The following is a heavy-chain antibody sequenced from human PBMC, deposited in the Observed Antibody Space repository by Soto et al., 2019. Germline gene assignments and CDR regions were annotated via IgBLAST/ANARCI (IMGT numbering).Heavy chain of an antibody. CDR1: GFTVSNIY. CDR3: AKGRASDCPGCTQDY. J-gene: IGHJ4*02. D-gene: IGHD2-21*02. Sequence: GGSLRLSCAASGFTVSNIYMSWVRQAPGKGLEWVSVIYTSGNTYYAESVKGRFTMSRDNSKNTLYLQMNSLRAEDTAVYYCAKGRASDCPGCTQDYWGQGTLVTVSS. V-gene: IGHV3-66*01. CDR2: IYTSGNT.